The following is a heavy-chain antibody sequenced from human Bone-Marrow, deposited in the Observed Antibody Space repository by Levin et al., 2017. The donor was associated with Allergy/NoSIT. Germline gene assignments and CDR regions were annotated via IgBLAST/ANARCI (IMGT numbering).Heavy chain of an antibody. D-gene: IGHD3-10*01. J-gene: IGHJ4*02. CDR1: GGSFTGYF. Sequence: SETLSLTCAVDGGSFTGYFWTWIRQPPGKGLEWIGEINHSGSTKYNPSLTSRVTISVDTSKKEFSLNLTSVTAADTAVYYCARGGRWSFSYYFDYWGQGTRVTVSS. CDR2: INHSGST. V-gene: IGHV4-34*01. CDR3: ARGGRWSFSYYFDY.